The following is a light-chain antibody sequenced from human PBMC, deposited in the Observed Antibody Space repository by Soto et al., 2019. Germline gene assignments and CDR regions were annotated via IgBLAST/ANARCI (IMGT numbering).Light chain of an antibody. J-gene: IGLJ1*01. CDR3: FSYTSSGTYV. V-gene: IGLV2-14*01. CDR1: SSDVGNYKY. Sequence: QSALTQPASVSGSPGQSITISCTGTSSDVGNYKYVSWYQQHPGKAPKLMIYEVSNRPSGVSNRFSGSKSGNTASLTISGLQAEDETDYYCFSYTSSGTYVFGTGTKVIGL. CDR2: EVS.